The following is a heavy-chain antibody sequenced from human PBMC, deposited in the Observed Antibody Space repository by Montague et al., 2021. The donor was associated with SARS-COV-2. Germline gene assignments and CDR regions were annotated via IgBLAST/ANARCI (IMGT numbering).Heavy chain of an antibody. CDR1: GGSITNDD. J-gene: IGHJ6*02. D-gene: IGHD3-16*01. V-gene: IGHV4-59*08. Sequence: SETLSLTCTVSGGSITNDDYSWIRQPPGKGLEWIVNIFKNGDIDXNPSLMRRVIISVDTSKSQFSLTVTAVTAADTAAYYCARYYERSLDVWGQGTTVTVSS. CDR3: ARYYERSLDV. CDR2: IFKNGDI.